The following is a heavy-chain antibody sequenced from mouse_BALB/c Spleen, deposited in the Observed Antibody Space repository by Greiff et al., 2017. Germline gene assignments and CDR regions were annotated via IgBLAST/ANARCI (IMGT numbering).Heavy chain of an antibody. V-gene: IGHV14-1*02. CDR2: IDPANGNT. CDR3: AEALGGYNYAMDY. J-gene: IGHJ4*01. CDR1: GYTFTSYW. Sequence: EVQLQQPGSELVRPGASVKLSCKASGYTFTSYWMHWVKQRPEQGLEWIGRIDPANGNTKYDPKFQGKATITADTSSNTAYLQLSSLTSEDTAVYYCAEALGGYNYAMDYWGQGTSVTVSA. D-gene: IGHD3-2*02.